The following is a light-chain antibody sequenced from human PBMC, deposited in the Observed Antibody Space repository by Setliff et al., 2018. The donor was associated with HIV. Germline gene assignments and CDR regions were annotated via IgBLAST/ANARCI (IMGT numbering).Light chain of an antibody. J-gene: IGLJ1*01. Sequence: QSALTQPASVSGSPGQSITISCTGTSSDIGRYNYVSWYQQYPGKGPTLVIFDVSERPSGVSNRFSGSKSGNTASLIISGLQPDDEADYYCCSYARGSTYVFGSGTMVTVL. V-gene: IGLV2-14*03. CDR1: SSDIGRYNY. CDR2: DVS. CDR3: CSYARGSTYV.